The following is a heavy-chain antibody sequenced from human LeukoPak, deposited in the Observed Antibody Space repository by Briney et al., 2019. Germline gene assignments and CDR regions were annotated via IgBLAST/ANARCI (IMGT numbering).Heavy chain of an antibody. CDR3: ARLYGSGSYLGI. CDR1: GFTFSSYE. V-gene: IGHV3-48*03. CDR2: ISSSGSAI. J-gene: IGHJ4*02. D-gene: IGHD3-10*01. Sequence: GGSLRLSCAASGFTFSSYEMNWVRQAPGKGLEWVSYISSSGSAIYYADSVKGRFTISRDNAKNSLYLQMNSLRAEDTAVYYCARLYGSGSYLGIWGQGTLVTVSS.